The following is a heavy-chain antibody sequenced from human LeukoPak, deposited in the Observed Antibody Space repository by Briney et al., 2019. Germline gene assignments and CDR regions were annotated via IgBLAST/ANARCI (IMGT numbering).Heavy chain of an antibody. CDR2: IYIGDNP. Sequence: PWGALRLSCAASGLTVSSSYMSWVRQAPGKGLEWVSIIYIGDNPHYADSVKGRFTISRHNSKNTLYLQMNNLRAEDTAVYYCARVRPWVFDYWGQGTLVTVSS. J-gene: IGHJ4*02. CDR1: GLTVSSSY. V-gene: IGHV3-53*04. CDR3: ARVRPWVFDY.